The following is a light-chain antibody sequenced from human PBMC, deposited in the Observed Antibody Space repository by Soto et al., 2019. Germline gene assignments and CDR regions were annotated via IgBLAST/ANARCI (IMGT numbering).Light chain of an antibody. Sequence: QSVLTQPRSVSGSPGQSVTISCTGTSSDVGCYNYVSWYQQHPGKAPKLMIYDVSKRPSGVPDRFSGSKSGNTASLTISGLQAEDDADYYCCSYGGSLYVFGTGTKVTVL. J-gene: IGLJ1*01. CDR1: SSDVGCYNY. CDR3: CSYGGSLYV. V-gene: IGLV2-11*01. CDR2: DVS.